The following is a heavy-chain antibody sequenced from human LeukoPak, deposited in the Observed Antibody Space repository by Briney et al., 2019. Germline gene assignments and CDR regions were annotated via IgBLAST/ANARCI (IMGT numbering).Heavy chain of an antibody. V-gene: IGHV3-33*01. CDR1: GFTFSSYG. J-gene: IGHJ4*02. D-gene: IGHD6-19*01. CDR3: ARDSHSSGWYTHFDY. CDR2: IWYDGSNK. Sequence: GRSLRLSCAASGFTFSSYGMHWVRQAPGKGLEWVAVIWYDGSNKYYADSVKGRFTISRDNSKNTLYLQMNSLRAEDTAAYYCARDSHSSGWYTHFDYWGQGTLVTVSS.